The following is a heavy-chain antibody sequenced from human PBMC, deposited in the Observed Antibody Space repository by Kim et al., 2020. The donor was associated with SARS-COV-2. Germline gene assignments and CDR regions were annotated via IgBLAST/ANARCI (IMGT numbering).Heavy chain of an antibody. D-gene: IGHD2-8*02. CDR3: ARGGTGLYEAYWYFDL. CDR2: IHSSGTT. CDR1: GGSISGFH. Sequence: SETLSLTCIVSGGSISGFHWSWIRQSPGKGLEWIGYIHSSGTTTYNTSLKGRVTISVDTSKNQFSLKLSSVTTADTAVYYCARGGTGLYEAYWYFDLWGR. J-gene: IGHJ2*01. V-gene: IGHV4-59*01.